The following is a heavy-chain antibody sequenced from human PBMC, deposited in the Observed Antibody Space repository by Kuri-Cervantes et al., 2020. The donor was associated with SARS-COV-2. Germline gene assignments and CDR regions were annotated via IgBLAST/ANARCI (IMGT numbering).Heavy chain of an antibody. V-gene: IGHV3-21*01. CDR3: ARGRVGVQDF. Sequence: GESLKISCAASGFTFSSYSMNWVRQAPGKGLEWVSSISSSSSYIYYADSVKGRFTISRDNAKNSLYLQMNSLRGDDTAVYFCARGRVGVQDFWGQGTLVTVSS. CDR2: ISSSSSYI. J-gene: IGHJ4*02. D-gene: IGHD2-21*01. CDR1: GFTFSSYS.